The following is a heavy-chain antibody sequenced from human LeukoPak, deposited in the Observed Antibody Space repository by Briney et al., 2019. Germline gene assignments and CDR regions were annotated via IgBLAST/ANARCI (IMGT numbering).Heavy chain of an antibody. CDR3: ARHRRSSSYFDY. CDR2: IYYSGST. V-gene: IGHV4-31*03. J-gene: IGHJ4*02. CDR1: GCSISSGAYY. Sequence: SSQTLSLTCTVSGCSISSGAYYWSWIRQHPGKGLEWIGYIYYSGSTYYNPSLKRRVTITVDTSKNQFSLKLSSVAATDTAVYYCARHRRSSSYFDYWGQGTLVTVSS. D-gene: IGHD3-10*01.